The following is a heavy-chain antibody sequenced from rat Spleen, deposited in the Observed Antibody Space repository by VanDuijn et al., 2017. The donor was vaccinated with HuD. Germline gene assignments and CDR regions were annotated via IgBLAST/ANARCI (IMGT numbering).Heavy chain of an antibody. CDR1: GHSITSSYR. Sequence: EVQLQESGPGPVKVSESLSLTCSVTGHSITSSYRWNWIRKFPGNKLEWMGYINSAGTTNYNPSLKSRISITRDTSKNQFFLQVNSVSSEDTATYYCARWDYYSPRWYFDFWGPGTMVTVSS. J-gene: IGHJ1*01. CDR3: ARWDYYSPRWYFDF. CDR2: INSAGTT. D-gene: IGHD1-1*01. V-gene: IGHV3-3*01.